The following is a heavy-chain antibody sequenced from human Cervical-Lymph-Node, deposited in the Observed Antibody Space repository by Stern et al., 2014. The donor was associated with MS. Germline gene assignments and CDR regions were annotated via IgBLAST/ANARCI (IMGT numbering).Heavy chain of an antibody. CDR2: IFPGGSDI. J-gene: IGHJ4*02. CDR3: ARQRYFDY. CDR1: GYTFTSYW. Sequence: VQLVQSGPEVKRPGESLKISCQASGYTFTSYWIGGVRQMPGKGLEWIAIIFPGGSDIRSSPSSQGQVTIPADKSSTTAYLQWNNRKASDTAIYYCARQRYFDYWGQGTLVTVSS. V-gene: IGHV5-51*01.